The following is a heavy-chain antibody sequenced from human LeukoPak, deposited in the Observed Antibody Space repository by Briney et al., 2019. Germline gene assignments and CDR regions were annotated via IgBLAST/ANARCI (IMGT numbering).Heavy chain of an antibody. V-gene: IGHV3-21*01. J-gene: IGHJ4*02. CDR3: ARDRPTGASRLFVVQ. Sequence: PGGSLRLSCAASGFTFSSYRMTWVRQAPGKGLEWVSSMSSGRRYIYYADSVRGRFTISRDNAKNSLYLLMNSLRAEDTAVYYCARDRPTGASRLFVVQWGQGTLVTVSS. CDR2: MSSGRRYI. D-gene: IGHD3-3*01. CDR1: GFTFSSYR.